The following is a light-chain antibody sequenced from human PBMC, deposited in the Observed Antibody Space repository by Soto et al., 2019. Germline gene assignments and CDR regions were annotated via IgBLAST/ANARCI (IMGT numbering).Light chain of an antibody. Sequence: DIQMTQSPSTLAASVGDRVTITCRASQRINNWLAWHQQKPGKAPKLLIYDVSSLESGVPSRFSGSGSGTEFTLTISSLQPDDFATYYCQQYYSYSLTFGGGTKVEIK. CDR3: QQYYSYSLT. CDR2: DVS. V-gene: IGKV1-5*01. CDR1: QRINNW. J-gene: IGKJ4*01.